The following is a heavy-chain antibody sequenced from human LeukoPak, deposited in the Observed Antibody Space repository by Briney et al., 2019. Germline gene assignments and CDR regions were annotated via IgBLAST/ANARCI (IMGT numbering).Heavy chain of an antibody. V-gene: IGHV1-69*13. CDR1: GGTFSSYA. CDR3: AREAEAYCSSTSCYKYYYYYMDV. J-gene: IGHJ6*03. CDR2: IIPIFGTA. Sequence: SVKVSCKASGGTFSSYAISWVRQAPGQGLEWMGGIIPIFGTANYAQKFQGRVTITADESTSTAYMELSSLRSEDTAVYYCAREAEAYCSSTSCYKYYYYYMDVWGKGTTVTVSS. D-gene: IGHD2-2*02.